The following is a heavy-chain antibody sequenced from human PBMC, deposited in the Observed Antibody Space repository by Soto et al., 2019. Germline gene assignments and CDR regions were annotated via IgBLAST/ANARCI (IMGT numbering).Heavy chain of an antibody. Sequence: SETLSLTCTVSGGSISSYYWSWIRQPPGKGLEWIGYIYYSGSTNYNPSLKSRVSISVDTSKNQFSLKLSSVTAADTAVYYCARYYDIWTGYFFDPSGGSWFPPWALGTLVTVSS. CDR2: IYYSGST. D-gene: IGHD3-9*01. V-gene: IGHV4-59*01. J-gene: IGHJ5*02. CDR3: ARYYDIWTGYFFDPSGGSWFPP. CDR1: GGSISSYY.